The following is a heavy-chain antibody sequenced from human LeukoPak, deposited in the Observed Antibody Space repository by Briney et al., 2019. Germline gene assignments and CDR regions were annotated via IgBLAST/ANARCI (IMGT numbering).Heavy chain of an antibody. CDR1: GFTFSSYS. V-gene: IGHV3-48*01. J-gene: IGHJ3*02. D-gene: IGHD3-3*01. CDR3: ARVESYYDFWSGYYTGPSPVDAFDI. Sequence: PGGSLRLSCAASGFTFSSYSMSWVRQAPGKGLEWVSYISSSGTTTYNAGSVRGHFTISRDNAKNSLYLQMNSLRADDTAVYYCARVESYYDFWSGYYTGPSPVDAFDIWGQGTMVTVSS. CDR2: ISSSGTTT.